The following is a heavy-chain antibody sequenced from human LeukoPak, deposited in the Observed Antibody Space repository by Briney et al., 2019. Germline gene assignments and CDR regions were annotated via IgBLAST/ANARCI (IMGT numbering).Heavy chain of an antibody. CDR1: GYTFTSYA. CDR3: ARVSPRTVPATAVPGDY. J-gene: IGHJ4*02. CDR2: INAGNGNT. D-gene: IGHD2-2*01. Sequence: EASVKVSCKASGYTFTSYAMHWVRQAPGQGLEWMGWINAGNGNTKYSQKFQGRVTITRDTSASTAYMELSSLRSEDTAVYYCARVSPRTVPATAVPGDYWGQGTLVTVSS. V-gene: IGHV1-3*01.